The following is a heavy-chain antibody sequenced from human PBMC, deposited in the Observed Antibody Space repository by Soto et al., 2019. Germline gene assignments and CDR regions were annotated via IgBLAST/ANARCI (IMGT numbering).Heavy chain of an antibody. Sequence: QVQLVESGGGVVQPGRSLRLSCAASGFTFSSYGMHWVRQAPGKGLEWVAVISYDGSNKYYADSVKGRFTISRDNSKNSLYLQMNRLRAEDTAVYYCAKGLAIVLVPAAMNYYYGMDVWGQGTTVTVSS. D-gene: IGHD2-2*01. J-gene: IGHJ6*02. CDR1: GFTFSSYG. V-gene: IGHV3-30*18. CDR3: AKGLAIVLVPAAMNYYYGMDV. CDR2: ISYDGSNK.